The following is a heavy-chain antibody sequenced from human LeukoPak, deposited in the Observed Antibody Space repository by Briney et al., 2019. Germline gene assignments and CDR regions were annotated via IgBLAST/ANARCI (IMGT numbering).Heavy chain of an antibody. J-gene: IGHJ4*02. D-gene: IGHD2-2*02. CDR3: AKDVGYCSSTSCYIFDY. CDR1: GFTFSSYA. V-gene: IGHV3-23*01. Sequence: GGSLRLSCAASGFTFSSYAMSWVRQAPGKGLEWVSAISGSGGSTYYADSVKGRFTISRDNSKNTLYLQMNNLRAEDTAVYYCAKDVGYCSSTSCYIFDYWGQGTLVTVSS. CDR2: ISGSGGST.